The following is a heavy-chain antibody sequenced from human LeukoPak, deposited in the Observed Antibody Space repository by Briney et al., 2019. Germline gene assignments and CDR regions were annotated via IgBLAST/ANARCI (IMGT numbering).Heavy chain of an antibody. CDR2: IYYSGST. CDR1: GGSISSGGYY. D-gene: IGHD3-9*01. Sequence: SQTLSLTCTVSGGSISSGGYYWSWIRQHPGKGLEWIGYIYYSGSTYYNPSLKSRVTISVDTSKNQFSLKLSSVTAADTAVFYCARTFDFRAPRATDVWGKGTTVIVSS. J-gene: IGHJ6*04. V-gene: IGHV4-31*03. CDR3: ARTFDFRAPRATDV.